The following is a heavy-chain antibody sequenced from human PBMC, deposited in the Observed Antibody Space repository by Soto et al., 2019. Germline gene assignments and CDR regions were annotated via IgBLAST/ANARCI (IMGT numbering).Heavy chain of an antibody. CDR1: GFSLSTSKMG. J-gene: IGHJ6*02. Sequence: QITLKESGPPLVKPTETLTLTCTFSGFSLSTSKMGVGWIRQPPGKALEWLALIYWNEDKRYSPSLKSRLTXTXVISKNQVILTMINMDPVDTATYYCAHTPPDSLMDVWGQGTTVTVSS. V-gene: IGHV2-5*01. CDR3: AHTPPDSLMDV. CDR2: IYWNEDK. D-gene: IGHD2-15*01.